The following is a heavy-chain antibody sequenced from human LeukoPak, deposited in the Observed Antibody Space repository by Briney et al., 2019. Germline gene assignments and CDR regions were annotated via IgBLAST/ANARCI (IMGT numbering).Heavy chain of an antibody. Sequence: GSLRLSCAASGFTFSSYYWSWIRQPPGKGLEWIGYIYYSGSTNYNPSLKSRVTISVDTSKNQFSLKLSSVTAADTAVYYCARVLVVAAAPYYYYGMDVWGQGTTVTVSS. J-gene: IGHJ6*02. CDR3: ARVLVVAAAPYYYYGMDV. CDR2: IYYSGST. D-gene: IGHD6-13*01. V-gene: IGHV4-59*01. CDR1: GFTFSSYY.